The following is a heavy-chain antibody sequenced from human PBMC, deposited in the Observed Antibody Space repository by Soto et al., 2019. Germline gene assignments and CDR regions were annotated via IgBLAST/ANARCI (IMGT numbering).Heavy chain of an antibody. CDR1: GGTFSSYA. CDR3: AGCSGGSCYSPLGYYYYGMDV. V-gene: IGHV1-69*01. Sequence: QVQLVQSGAEVQKPGSSVKVSCKASGGTFSSYAISWVRQAPGQGLEWMGGIIPIFGTANYAQKFQGRVTITADESTSTAYMELSSLRSEDTAVYYCAGCSGGSCYSPLGYYYYGMDVWGQGTTVTVSS. D-gene: IGHD2-15*01. J-gene: IGHJ6*02. CDR2: IIPIFGTA.